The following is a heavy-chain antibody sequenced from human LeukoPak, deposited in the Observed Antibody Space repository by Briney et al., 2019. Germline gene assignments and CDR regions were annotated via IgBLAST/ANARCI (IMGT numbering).Heavy chain of an antibody. V-gene: IGHV3-7*03. CDR3: ARDHHGDYAYYYYGMDV. Sequence: GGSLRLSCAASGFTFSSYWMSWVRQAPGKGLEWVANIKQDGSEKYYVDSVKGRFTISRDNAKNSLYLQMNSLRAEDTAVYYCARDHHGDYAYYYYGMDVWGQGTTVTVSS. D-gene: IGHD4-17*01. CDR1: GFTFSSYW. CDR2: IKQDGSEK. J-gene: IGHJ6*02.